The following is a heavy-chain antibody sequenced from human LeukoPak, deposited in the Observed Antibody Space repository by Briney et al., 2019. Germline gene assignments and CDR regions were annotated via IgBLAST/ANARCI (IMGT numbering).Heavy chain of an antibody. CDR1: GGSISSSSYY. Sequence: RPSETLSLTCTVSGGSISSSSYYWGWIRQPPGKGLEWIGSIYYSGSTYYNPSLKSRVTISVDTSKNQFSLKLSSVTAADTAVYYCARYSSPLEFFQHWGQGTLVTVSS. V-gene: IGHV4-39*07. CDR2: IYYSGST. CDR3: ARYSSPLEFFQH. J-gene: IGHJ1*01. D-gene: IGHD3-22*01.